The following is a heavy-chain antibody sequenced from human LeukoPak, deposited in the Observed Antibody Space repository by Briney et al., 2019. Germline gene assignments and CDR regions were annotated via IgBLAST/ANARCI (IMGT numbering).Heavy chain of an antibody. J-gene: IGHJ5*02. CDR2: MYSSGST. Sequence: PPQTLSLTCTVSSGSISSGSYYWSWIRQPAGKGLEWIGRMYSSGSTNYNPSLQSRVTISRDTSKNQFSLNLSSVTAADTAIYYCARGIALTGSTKGDWFDPWGQGTLVTVSS. D-gene: IGHD1-20*01. CDR1: SGSISSGSYY. CDR3: ARGIALTGSTKGDWFDP. V-gene: IGHV4-61*02.